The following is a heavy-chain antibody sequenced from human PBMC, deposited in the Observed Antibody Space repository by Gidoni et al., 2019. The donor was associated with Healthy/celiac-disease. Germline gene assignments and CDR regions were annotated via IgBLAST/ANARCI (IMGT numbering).Heavy chain of an antibody. J-gene: IGHJ3*02. CDR3: ARIYGSGSYGAFDI. V-gene: IGHV2-70*15. D-gene: IGHD3-10*01. Sequence: QVTLRESGPALVKPTQTLTLTCTFSGFSLSTSGMCVSWIRQPPGKALEWLARIDWDDDKYYSTSLKTRLTISKDTSKNQVVLTMTNMDPVDTATYYCARIYGSGSYGAFDIWGQGTMVTVSS. CDR1: GFSLSTSGMC. CDR2: IDWDDDK.